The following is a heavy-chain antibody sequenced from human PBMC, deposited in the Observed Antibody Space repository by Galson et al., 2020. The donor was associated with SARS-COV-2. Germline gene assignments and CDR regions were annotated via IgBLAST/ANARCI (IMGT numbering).Heavy chain of an antibody. V-gene: IGHV3-30-3*01. CDR1: GFTFSSYA. CDR3: ARPTSGSYYGGFDP. J-gene: IGHJ5*02. D-gene: IGHD1-26*01. Sequence: GGSLRLSCAASGFTFSSYAMHWVRQAPGKGLEWVAVISYDGSNKYYADSVKGRFTISRDNSKNTLYLQMNSLRAEDTAVNYCARPTSGSYYGGFDPWGQGTLVTVSS. CDR2: ISYDGSNK.